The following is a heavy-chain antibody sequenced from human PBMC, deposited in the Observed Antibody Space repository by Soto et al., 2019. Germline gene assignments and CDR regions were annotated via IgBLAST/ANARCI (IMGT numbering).Heavy chain of an antibody. CDR3: ARGQGYCSGGICYYYYYGMDV. CDR1: GGTFSSDA. J-gene: IGHJ6*02. V-gene: IGHV1-69*13. Sequence: GASVKVSCKASGGTFSSDAFSWVRQASGQGLEWMGGIIPTSGTANYAQKFQGRATITADESTSTAYMELSSLTSEDTAVYFCARGQGYCSGGICYYYYYGMDVWGQGTTVTVSS. CDR2: IIPTSGTA. D-gene: IGHD2-15*01.